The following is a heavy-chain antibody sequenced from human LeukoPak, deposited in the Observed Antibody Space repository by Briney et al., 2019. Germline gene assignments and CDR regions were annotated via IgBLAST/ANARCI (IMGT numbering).Heavy chain of an antibody. Sequence: PGGSLRLSCAASGFTFGSYAMSWVRQAPGKGLEWVSVISGGGGSTYYADSVKGRFTISRDNSKSTLYLQMNSLRAEDTAIYYCAKARFGVLTRWDYWGQGTLVTVSS. V-gene: IGHV3-23*01. CDR3: AKARFGVLTRWDY. CDR1: GFTFGSYA. D-gene: IGHD3-3*01. CDR2: ISGGGGST. J-gene: IGHJ4*02.